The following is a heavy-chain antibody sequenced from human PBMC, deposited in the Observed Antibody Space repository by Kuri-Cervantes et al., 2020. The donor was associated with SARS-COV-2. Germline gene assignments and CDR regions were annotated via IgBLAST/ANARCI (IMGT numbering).Heavy chain of an antibody. CDR3: ARDSSGGYEYYGMDV. Sequence: SCTVSGGSISSGGYYWSWIRQHPGKGLEWIGYIYYSGSTYYNPSLKSRVTISVDTSKNQFSLKLSSVTAADTAVYYCARDSSGGYEYYGMDVWGQGTTVTVSS. V-gene: IGHV4-31*02. CDR1: GGSISSGGYY. D-gene: IGHD3-22*01. CDR2: IYYSGST. J-gene: IGHJ6*02.